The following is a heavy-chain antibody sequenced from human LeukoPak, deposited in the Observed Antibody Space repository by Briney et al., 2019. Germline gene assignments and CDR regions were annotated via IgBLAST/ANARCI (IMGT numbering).Heavy chain of an antibody. J-gene: IGHJ4*02. CDR2: TSSDLNVK. CDR3: AREGYYGSGSPPSLYFDY. CDR1: GFTVSDNY. V-gene: IGHV3-30*03. Sequence: GGSLRLSCAAPGFTVSDNYMTWVRQAPGKGLEWVAVTSSDLNVKLYADSVKGRFTISRDNSRSTLYLQMNSLRPEDTAIYYCAREGYYGSGSPPSLYFDYWGQGTLVIVSS. D-gene: IGHD3-10*01.